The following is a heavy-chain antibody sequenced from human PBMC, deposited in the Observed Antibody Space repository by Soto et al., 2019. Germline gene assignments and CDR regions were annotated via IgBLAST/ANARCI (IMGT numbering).Heavy chain of an antibody. V-gene: IGHV3-9*01. D-gene: IGHD6-13*01. CDR3: VKDESINWYSGHFRH. CDR2: INWNSGSI. Sequence: GGSMRLSCAASGFTCGDYSTHWVRQVPGKGLEWVSGINWNSGSIGYGDSVKGRFAISRDNAKNSLHLQMNSLSAEDTAFYYCVKDESINWYSGHFRHWGQGTLVTVSS. CDR1: GFTCGDYS. J-gene: IGHJ1*01.